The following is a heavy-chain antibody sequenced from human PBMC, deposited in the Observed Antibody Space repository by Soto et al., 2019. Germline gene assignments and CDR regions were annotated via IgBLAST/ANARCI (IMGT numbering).Heavy chain of an antibody. CDR3: ARPPGEDGSRSSRYFDL. J-gene: IGHJ2*01. V-gene: IGHV4-39*01. D-gene: IGHD6-13*01. CDR2: IYYSGST. CDR1: GGSISSSSYY. Sequence: QLQLQESGPGLVKPSETLSLTCTVSGGSISSSSYYWGWIRQPPGKGLEWIGSIYYSGSTYYNPSLKSRVTISVDTSKNQFSLKLSSVTAADTAVYYCARPPGEDGSRSSRYFDLWGRGTLVTVSS.